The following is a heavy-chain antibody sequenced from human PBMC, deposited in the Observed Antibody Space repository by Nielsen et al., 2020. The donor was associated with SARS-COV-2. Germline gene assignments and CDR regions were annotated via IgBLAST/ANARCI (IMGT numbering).Heavy chain of an antibody. J-gene: IGHJ4*02. V-gene: IGHV3-23*01. CDR1: GFTFSSYA. CDR3: AKVKWGVVVALFDY. CDR2: ISGSGGST. Sequence: GESLKISCAASGFTFSSYAMSWVRQAPGKGLEWVSAISGSGGSTYYADSVKGRFTISRDNSKNTLYLQMNSLRAEDTAVYYCAKVKWGVVVALFDYWGQGTLVTVSS. D-gene: IGHD2-15*01.